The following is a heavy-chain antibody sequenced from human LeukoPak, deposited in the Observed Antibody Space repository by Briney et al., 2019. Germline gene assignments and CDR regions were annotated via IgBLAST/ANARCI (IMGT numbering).Heavy chain of an antibody. CDR3: AKAAVATGYHYTYYMDV. Sequence: GRSLRLSCATSGFTFTNYGMHWVRQAPGKGLEWVAFIRYDETKEFYADSVKGRFTVSRDNSKSTLYLQMNSLRPEDTGVYCCAKAAVATGYHYTYYMDVWGKGTTVTIS. CDR2: IRYDETKE. V-gene: IGHV3-30*02. J-gene: IGHJ6*03. CDR1: GFTFTNYG. D-gene: IGHD1-1*01.